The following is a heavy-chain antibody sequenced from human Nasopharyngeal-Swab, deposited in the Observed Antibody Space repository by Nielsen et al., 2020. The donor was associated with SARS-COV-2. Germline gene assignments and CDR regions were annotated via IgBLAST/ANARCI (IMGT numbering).Heavy chain of an antibody. CDR2: IGTAGDT. V-gene: IGHV3-13*01. D-gene: IGHD2-15*01. J-gene: IGHJ6*02. CDR1: GFTFSSYD. Sequence: ETLSLTCAASGFTFSSYDMHWVRQATGKGLEWVSAIGTAGDTYYPGSVKGRFTISRENAKNSLYLQMNSLRAGDTAVYYCARERTDCSGGSCYSYGMDVWGQGTTVTVSS. CDR3: ARERTDCSGGSCYSYGMDV.